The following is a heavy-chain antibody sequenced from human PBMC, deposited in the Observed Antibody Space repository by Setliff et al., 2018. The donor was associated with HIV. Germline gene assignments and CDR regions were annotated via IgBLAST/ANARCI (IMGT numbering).Heavy chain of an antibody. CDR3: ASLDGSESPYIYYYYMDV. CDR1: GGSMSTYY. Sequence: LSLTCTVSGGSMSTYYWSWIRQPPGKGLEWIGYIYTSGSTNYNPSLKSRAAISVDTSKNQISLKLSSVTAADTAVYYCASLDGSESPYIYYYYMDVWGKGTAVTSP. CDR2: IYTSGST. D-gene: IGHD3-10*01. V-gene: IGHV4-4*08. J-gene: IGHJ6*03.